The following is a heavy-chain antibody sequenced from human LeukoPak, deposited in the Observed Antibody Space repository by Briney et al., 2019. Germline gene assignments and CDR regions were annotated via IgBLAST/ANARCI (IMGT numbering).Heavy chain of an antibody. J-gene: IGHJ4*02. CDR2: INSDGSST. CDR1: GFTFDDYG. Sequence: SGGSLRLSCAASGFTFDDYGMSWVRQAPGKGLVWVSRINSDGSSTSYADSVKGRFTISRDNAKNTLYLQMNSLRAEDTAVYYCARGSYSSSGDYWGQGTLVTVSS. CDR3: ARGSYSSSGDY. D-gene: IGHD6-13*01. V-gene: IGHV3-74*01.